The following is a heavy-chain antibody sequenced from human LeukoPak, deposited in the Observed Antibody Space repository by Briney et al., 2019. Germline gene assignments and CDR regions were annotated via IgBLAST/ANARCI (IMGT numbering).Heavy chain of an antibody. CDR1: GYTLTELS. J-gene: IGHJ3*02. CDR3: ASGGYYYDSSGYFVPHAFDI. V-gene: IGHV1-18*01. D-gene: IGHD3-22*01. CDR2: ISAYNGNT. Sequence: GASVKVSCKVSGYTLTELSMHWVRQAPGQGLEWMGWISAYNGNTNYAQKLQGRVTMTTDTSTSTAYMELRSLRSDDTAVYYCASGGYYYDSSGYFVPHAFDIWGQGTMVTVSS.